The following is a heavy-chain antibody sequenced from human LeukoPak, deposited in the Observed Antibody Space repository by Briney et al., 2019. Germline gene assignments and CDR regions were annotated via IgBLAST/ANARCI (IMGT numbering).Heavy chain of an antibody. CDR3: STTYYYDSSEGY. CDR2: IKSKTDGGTT. J-gene: IGHJ4*02. Sequence: GGSLRLSCAAPGFTFSNAWMNWVRQAPGKGLEWVGRIKSKTDGGTTDYAAPVKGRFTISRDDSKNTLYLQMNSLKTEDTAVYYCSTTYYYDSSEGYWGQGTLVTVSS. D-gene: IGHD3-22*01. CDR1: GFTFSNAW. V-gene: IGHV3-15*07.